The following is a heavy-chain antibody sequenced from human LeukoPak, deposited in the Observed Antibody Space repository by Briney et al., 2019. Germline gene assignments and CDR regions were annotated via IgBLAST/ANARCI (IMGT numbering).Heavy chain of an antibody. CDR3: ARGASSFGTLDY. Sequence: ASVKVSCKASGYTFTDYYLHWVRQAPGQGLEWMGWINPNSVGTNYVQKFQGRVTMTRDTSISTAYMELSSLRSDDTAVYYCARGASSFGTLDYWGPGTLVTVSS. CDR2: INPNSVGT. CDR1: GYTFTDYY. J-gene: IGHJ4*02. V-gene: IGHV1-2*02. D-gene: IGHD3-3*01.